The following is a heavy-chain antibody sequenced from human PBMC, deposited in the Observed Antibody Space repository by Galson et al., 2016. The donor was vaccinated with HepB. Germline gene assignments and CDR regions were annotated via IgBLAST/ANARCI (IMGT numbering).Heavy chain of an antibody. J-gene: IGHJ5*02. CDR3: ARDRLYYDILTGTSYWFDP. D-gene: IGHD3-9*01. V-gene: IGHV4-30-4*01. CDR2: IFYSGRA. Sequence: TLSLTCSVSGGSIRSGDYYWSWIRQPPGKGLEWIGYIFYSGRAYYNPSLKSRVTLSVDTSKNQFSPKLSSVTAADTAVYYCARDRLYYDILTGTSYWFDPWGQGTLVTVSS. CDR1: GGSIRSGDYY.